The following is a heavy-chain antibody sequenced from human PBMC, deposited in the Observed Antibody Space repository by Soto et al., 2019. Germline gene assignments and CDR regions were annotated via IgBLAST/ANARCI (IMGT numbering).Heavy chain of an antibody. V-gene: IGHV4-61*01. J-gene: IGHJ6*02. D-gene: IGHD3-10*01. Sequence: PXETLSLTCSVAGGSVRSGNHFWNWIRQPPGRGLEWLGYMYYTGVTNYNPSLKSRVSMSVDTSKNQFSLKLTSLTAADTAVYYCARGGEPLGYYGLDVWGQGNTVTVSS. CDR1: GGSVRSGNHF. CDR2: MYYTGVT. CDR3: ARGGEPLGYYGLDV.